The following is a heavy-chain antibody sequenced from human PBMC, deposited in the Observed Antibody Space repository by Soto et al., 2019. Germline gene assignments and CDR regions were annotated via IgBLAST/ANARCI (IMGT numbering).Heavy chain of an antibody. J-gene: IGHJ5*02. V-gene: IGHV1-46*01. CDR2: INPSGGST. CDR3: ARDSKLPLTYYDFWSGNPGGYNWFDP. D-gene: IGHD3-3*01. Sequence: ASVKVSCKASGYTFTSYYMHWVRQAPGQGLEWMGKINPSGGSTSYAQKFQGRVTMTRDTSTSTVYMELSSLRSEDTAVYYCARDSKLPLTYYDFWSGNPGGYNWFDPWGQGTLVTVSS. CDR1: GYTFTSYY.